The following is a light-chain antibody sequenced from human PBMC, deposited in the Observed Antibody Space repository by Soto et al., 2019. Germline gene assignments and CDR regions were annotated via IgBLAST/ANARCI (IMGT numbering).Light chain of an antibody. V-gene: IGKV3-20*01. Sequence: EIVSKQSPGTRSLSPGESATVPCRASQRVSNNYLAWYKQKPGQAPSPLIYGASNRATGIPDRFSGSGSGTDFTLTIRRLEPEEFAVYSCQQYGSSGASGQ. J-gene: IGKJ1*01. CDR2: GAS. CDR3: QQYGSSGA. CDR1: QRVSNNY.